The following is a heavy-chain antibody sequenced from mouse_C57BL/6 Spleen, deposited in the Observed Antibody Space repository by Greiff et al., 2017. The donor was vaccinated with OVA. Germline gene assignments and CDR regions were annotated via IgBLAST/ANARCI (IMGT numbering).Heavy chain of an antibody. V-gene: IGHV1-19*01. D-gene: IGHD1-1*01. CDR1: GYTFTDYY. Sequence: VQLQQSGPVLVKPGASVKMSCKASGYTFTDYYMNWVKQSHGKSLEWIGVINPYNGGTSYNQKFKGKATLTVDKSSSTAYMELNSLTSEDSAVYYCARNYGSKAWFAYWGQGTLVTVSA. J-gene: IGHJ3*01. CDR2: INPYNGGT. CDR3: ARNYGSKAWFAY.